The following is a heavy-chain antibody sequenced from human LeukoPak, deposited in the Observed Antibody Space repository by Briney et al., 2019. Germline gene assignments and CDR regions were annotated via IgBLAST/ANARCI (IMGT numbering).Heavy chain of an antibody. CDR2: ISGSGGST. CDR3: ARGVGYFDL. CDR1: GFTFSSYA. J-gene: IGHJ2*01. V-gene: IGHV3-23*01. Sequence: PGGSLRLSCAASGFTFSSYAMSWVRQAPGKGLEWVSAISGSGGSTYYADSAKGRFTISRDNAKNTLYLQTNSLRAEDTAVYYCARGVGYFDLWGRGTLVTVSS.